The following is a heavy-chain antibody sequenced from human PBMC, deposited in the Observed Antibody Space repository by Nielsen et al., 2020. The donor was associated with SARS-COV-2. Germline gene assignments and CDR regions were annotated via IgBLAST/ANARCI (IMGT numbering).Heavy chain of an antibody. CDR2: IYSGGGNT. J-gene: IGHJ2*01. V-gene: IGHV3-23*03. CDR3: AKDQDGSGYYHRWSFDL. CDR1: GFTFSNYA. Sequence: GESLKISCAASGFTFSNYAMTWIRQAPGKGLEWVSSIYSGGGNTYYADSVKGRFSISRDNSKNTLYLQMNSLGAEDTAIYYCAKDQDGSGYYHRWSFDLWGRGTLVSVST. D-gene: IGHD3-22*01.